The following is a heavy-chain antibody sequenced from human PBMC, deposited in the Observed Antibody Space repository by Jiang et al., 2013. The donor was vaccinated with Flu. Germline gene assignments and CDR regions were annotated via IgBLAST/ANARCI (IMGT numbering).Heavy chain of an antibody. CDR2: INHSGST. J-gene: IGHJ1*01. CDR3: ARGGSPSRRWTRAEYFQH. D-gene: IGHD1-1*01. Sequence: LLKPSETLSLTCAVYGGSFSGYYWSWIRQPPGKGLEWIGEINHSGSTNYNPSLKSRVTISVDTSKNQFSLKLSSVTAADTAVYYCARGGSPSRRWTRAEYFQHWGQGTLVTVSS. V-gene: IGHV4-34*01. CDR1: GGSFSGYY.